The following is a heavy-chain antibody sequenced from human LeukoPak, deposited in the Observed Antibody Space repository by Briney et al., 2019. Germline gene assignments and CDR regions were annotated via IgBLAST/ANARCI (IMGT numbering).Heavy chain of an antibody. Sequence: GGSLRLSCAASGFTFSSYAMSWVRQAPGKGLEWVSAISGSGGSTCYADSVKGRFTISRDNSKNTLYLQMNSLRAEDTAVYYCAKASITIFGVPYYYFDYWGQGTLVTVSS. D-gene: IGHD3-3*01. CDR3: AKASITIFGVPYYYFDY. V-gene: IGHV3-23*01. J-gene: IGHJ4*02. CDR2: ISGSGGST. CDR1: GFTFSSYA.